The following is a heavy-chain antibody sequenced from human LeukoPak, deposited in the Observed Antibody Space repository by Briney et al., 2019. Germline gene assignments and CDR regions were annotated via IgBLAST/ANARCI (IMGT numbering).Heavy chain of an antibody. Sequence: PSQTLSLTCAVYGVSFSGYYWSWIRQPPGKGLEWIGEINHSGSTNYNPSLKSRVTISVDTSKNQFPLKLSSVTAADTAVYYCAREPITMVRGARLNYGMDVWGQGTTVTVSS. CDR1: GVSFSGYY. CDR3: AREPITMVRGARLNYGMDV. CDR2: INHSGST. J-gene: IGHJ6*02. D-gene: IGHD3-10*01. V-gene: IGHV4-34*01.